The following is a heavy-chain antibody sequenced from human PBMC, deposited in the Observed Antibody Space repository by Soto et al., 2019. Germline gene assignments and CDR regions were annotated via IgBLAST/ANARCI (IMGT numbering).Heavy chain of an antibody. D-gene: IGHD5-18*01. Sequence: ASVKVSCKASGYTFTAYAMDWVRQTPGQRLEWVGWINVGTGDTEYSQQFQGRVNITRDTSARTLYMELSSLRSEDTAVYYCARDVDTSMSAPLDYWGQGSLVTVSS. CDR1: GYTFTAYA. CDR2: INVGTGDT. J-gene: IGHJ4*02. CDR3: ARDVDTSMSAPLDY. V-gene: IGHV1-3*01.